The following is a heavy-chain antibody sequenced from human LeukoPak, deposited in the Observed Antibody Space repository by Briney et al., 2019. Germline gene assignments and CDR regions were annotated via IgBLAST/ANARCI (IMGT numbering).Heavy chain of an antibody. CDR3: ARDGTYIAFDY. CDR1: GFTVSSSY. Sequence: GGSLRLSCAASGFTVSSSYMTWVRQAPGKGLEWVSVIYSGGTTYYADSVKGRFTISRDNSKNTLYLQMSSLRDEDTAVYYCARDGTYIAFDYWGQGTLVTVSS. D-gene: IGHD2-15*01. J-gene: IGHJ4*02. CDR2: IYSGGTT. V-gene: IGHV3-66*01.